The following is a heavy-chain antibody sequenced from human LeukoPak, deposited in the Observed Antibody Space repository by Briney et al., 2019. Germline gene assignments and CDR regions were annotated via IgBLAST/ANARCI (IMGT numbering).Heavy chain of an antibody. D-gene: IGHD5-12*01. CDR1: GGSITNYY. CDR2: IYYSGST. J-gene: IGHJ4*02. CDR3: ARSTSGYDSIYYFAY. V-gene: IGHV4-39*07. Sequence: PSETLSLTCTVSGGSITNYYWSGIRQPPGKGREWIGSIYYSGSTYYNPSLKSRVTISVDTSKNKFSLKLSSVPAADTAVYYCARSTSGYDSIYYFAYWGQGTLVTVSS.